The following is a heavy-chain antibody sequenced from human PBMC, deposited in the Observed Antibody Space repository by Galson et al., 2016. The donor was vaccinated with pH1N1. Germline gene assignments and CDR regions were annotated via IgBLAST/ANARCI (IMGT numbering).Heavy chain of an antibody. D-gene: IGHD6-25*01. J-gene: IGHJ4*02. CDR3: ARAVAAADSY. Sequence: VDSVKGRFTISRDNAKNSVSLQMNSLRAEDTAVYYCARAVAAADSYWGQGTLVTVSS. V-gene: IGHV3-7*01.